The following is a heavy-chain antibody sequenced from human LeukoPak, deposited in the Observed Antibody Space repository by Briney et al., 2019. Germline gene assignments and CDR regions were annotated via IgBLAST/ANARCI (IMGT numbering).Heavy chain of an antibody. CDR1: GSSFTSYW. CDR3: ARRGGYRGYDLSW. V-gene: IGHV5-51*01. Sequence: GASLEISCQGSGSSFTSYWIGGVRQLPGKGLEWMGIIYPDDSDTRYRPSFQGQVTISADKSISTAYLQWNSLKASDTAMYYCARRGGYRGYDLSWWGQGALVTVSS. J-gene: IGHJ4*02. CDR2: IYPDDSDT. D-gene: IGHD5-12*01.